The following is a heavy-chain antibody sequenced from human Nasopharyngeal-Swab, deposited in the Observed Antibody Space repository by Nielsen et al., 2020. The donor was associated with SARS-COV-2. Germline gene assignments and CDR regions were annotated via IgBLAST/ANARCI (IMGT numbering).Heavy chain of an antibody. V-gene: IGHV3-30*18. D-gene: IGHD6-13*01. J-gene: IGHJ4*02. Sequence: GGSLRLSCAASGFTFSRYGMHWVRQVPGKGLEWVAVLSNDGGDKYYADSVKGRFTISRDNSKNTLYLQMNSLRPEDTAVYYCAKDGEVAAARYYFDYWGQGTLVTVPS. CDR2: LSNDGGDK. CDR1: GFTFSRYG. CDR3: AKDGEVAAARYYFDY.